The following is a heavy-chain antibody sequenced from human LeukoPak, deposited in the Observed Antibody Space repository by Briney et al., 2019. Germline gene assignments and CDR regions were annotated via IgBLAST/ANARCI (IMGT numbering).Heavy chain of an antibody. CDR2: IYTSGST. V-gene: IGHV4-4*07. Sequence: SETLSLTCTVSGGSISSYYWSWIRQPAGKGLEWIGRIYTSGSTNYNPSLKSRATMSIDTSKNQFSLKLSSVTAADTAVYYCARYVGSSSQFDYYHYMDVWGKGTTVTVSS. J-gene: IGHJ6*03. CDR3: ARYVGSSSQFDYYHYMDV. D-gene: IGHD6-6*01. CDR1: GGSISSYY.